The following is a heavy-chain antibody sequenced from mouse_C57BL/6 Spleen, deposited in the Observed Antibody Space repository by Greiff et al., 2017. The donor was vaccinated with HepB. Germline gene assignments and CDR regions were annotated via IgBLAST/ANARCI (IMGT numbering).Heavy chain of an antibody. CDR2: IYPGSGNT. D-gene: IGHD1-1*01. J-gene: IGHJ3*01. CDR3: ARGTYGSSPWFAY. Sequence: QVQLQQSGAELVRPGASVKLSCKASGYTFTDYYINWVKQRPGQGLEWIARIYPGSGNTYYNEKFKGKATLTAEKSSSTAYMQLSSLTSEDSAVYFCARGTYGSSPWFAYWGQGTLVTVSA. V-gene: IGHV1-76*01. CDR1: GYTFTDYY.